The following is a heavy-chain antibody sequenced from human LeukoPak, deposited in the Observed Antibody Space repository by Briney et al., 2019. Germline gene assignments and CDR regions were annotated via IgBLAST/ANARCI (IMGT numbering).Heavy chain of an antibody. CDR1: GFTFSSYG. Sequence: GGSLRLSCAASGFTFSSYGMHWVRQAPGKGLEWVAVISYDGSNKYYADSVKGRFTISRDNSKNTLYLQMNSLRAEDTAVYYCAKDARKMTTVTSYYFDYWGQGTLVTVSS. D-gene: IGHD4-17*01. CDR3: AKDARKMTTVTSYYFDY. J-gene: IGHJ4*02. V-gene: IGHV3-30*18. CDR2: ISYDGSNK.